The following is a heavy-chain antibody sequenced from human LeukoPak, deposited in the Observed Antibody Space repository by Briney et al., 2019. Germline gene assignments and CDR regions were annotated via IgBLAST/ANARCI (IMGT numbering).Heavy chain of an antibody. CDR3: ARTTGEDSSGYDY. V-gene: IGHV4-34*01. D-gene: IGHD3-22*01. CDR2: IHHSGST. Sequence: SETLSLICAVYGRSFSGYYWSWIRQPPGKGLEWIGEIHHSGSTNYNPSLKSRVTISVDTSKNQFSLKLSSVTAADTAVYYCARTTGEDSSGYDYWVQGTLVTVSS. J-gene: IGHJ4*02. CDR1: GRSFSGYY.